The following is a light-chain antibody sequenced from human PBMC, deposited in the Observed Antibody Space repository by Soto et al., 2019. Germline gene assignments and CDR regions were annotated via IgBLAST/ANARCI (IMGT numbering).Light chain of an antibody. CDR3: QQYYSNPWT. J-gene: IGKJ1*01. CDR1: QGISSY. Sequence: AILMTQSPSAVSASPADRVTITCRASQGISSYLAWYQQKPGKAPKLLIYAASTLQSGVPSRFSGSGSGTDFTLTISCLQSEDFATYYCQQYYSNPWTFGQGTKVDIK. V-gene: IGKV1-8*01. CDR2: AAS.